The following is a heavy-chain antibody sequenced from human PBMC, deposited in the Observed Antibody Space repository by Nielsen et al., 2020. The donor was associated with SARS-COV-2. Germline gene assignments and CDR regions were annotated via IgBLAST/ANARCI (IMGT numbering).Heavy chain of an antibody. V-gene: IGHV3-53*01. Sequence: GGSLRLSCAASGFTFSSYAMSWVRQAPGKGLEWVSVIYSGGSTYYADSVKGRFTISRDNSKNTLYLQMNSLRAEDTAVYYCARDMLWFGEPIPYGMDVWGQGTTVTVSS. CDR2: IYSGGST. J-gene: IGHJ6*02. CDR1: GFTFSSYA. CDR3: ARDMLWFGEPIPYGMDV. D-gene: IGHD3-10*01.